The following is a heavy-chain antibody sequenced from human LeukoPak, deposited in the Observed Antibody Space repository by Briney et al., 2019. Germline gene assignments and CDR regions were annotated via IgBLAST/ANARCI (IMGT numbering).Heavy chain of an antibody. CDR2: IYYNGNT. D-gene: IGHD3/OR15-3a*01. Sequence: SETLSLTCTVSGVSISSSNSYWGWIRQPPGKGLKWIGRIYYNGNTYYNASLKSQVSISIDTSKNQFSLKLTSVTAADTAVYYCARQTGSGLFILPGGQGTLVTVSS. CDR3: ARQTGSGLFILP. J-gene: IGHJ4*02. CDR1: GVSISSSNSY. V-gene: IGHV4-39*01.